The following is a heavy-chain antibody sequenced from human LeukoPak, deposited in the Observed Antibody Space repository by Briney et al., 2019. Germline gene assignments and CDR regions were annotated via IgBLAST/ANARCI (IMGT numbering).Heavy chain of an antibody. Sequence: ASVKVSCKASGYTFTSYGISWVRQAPGQGPEWMGWISAYNGNTNYTQKLQGRVTMTTDTSTSTAYMELRSLRSDDTAVYYCASWRNSYGYSWGQGTLVTVSS. CDR3: ASWRNSYGYS. J-gene: IGHJ4*02. CDR2: ISAYNGNT. V-gene: IGHV1-18*01. D-gene: IGHD5-18*01. CDR1: GYTFTSYG.